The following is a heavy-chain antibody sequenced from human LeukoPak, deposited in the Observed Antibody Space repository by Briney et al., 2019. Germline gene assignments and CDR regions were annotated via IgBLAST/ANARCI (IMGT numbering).Heavy chain of an antibody. CDR1: GFTFSSYA. CDR3: ARDQEVVVVITTCLDY. D-gene: IGHD3-22*01. V-gene: IGHV3-30-3*01. CDR2: ISYDGSNK. Sequence: PGRSLRLSCAASGFTFSSYAMHWVRQAPGKGLEWVAVISYDGSNKYYADSVKGRFTISRDNSKNTLYLQMNSLRAEDTAVYYCARDQEVVVVITTCLDYWGQGTLVTVSS. J-gene: IGHJ4*02.